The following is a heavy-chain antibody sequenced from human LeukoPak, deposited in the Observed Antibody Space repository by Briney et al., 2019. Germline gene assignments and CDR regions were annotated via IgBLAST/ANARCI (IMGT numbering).Heavy chain of an antibody. CDR2: VWYDGSVK. J-gene: IGHJ5*02. CDR3: ARDMSSWAMVRGLSNWFDP. V-gene: IGHV3-33*01. CDR1: GFTFSSYA. Sequence: PGGSLRLSCAASGFTFSSYAMHWVRQAPGKGLEWVAVVWYDGSVKYYGDSVEGRFTVSRDNSMNTLFLQMDSLRADDTAVYHCARDMSSWAMVRGLSNWFDPWGQGTLVTVSS. D-gene: IGHD3-10*01.